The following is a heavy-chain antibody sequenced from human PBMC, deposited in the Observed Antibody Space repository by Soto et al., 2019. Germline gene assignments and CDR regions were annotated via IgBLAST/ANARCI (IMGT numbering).Heavy chain of an antibody. CDR1: GGTFSSYP. CDR2: IIPFFGTS. V-gene: IGHV1-69*01. CDR3: ARVGHITNYGMAV. Sequence: QVQLVQSGAEVKKPGSSVKVSCEASGGTFSSYPINWVRQAPGQGLEWMGGIIPFFGTSNYAQKFQGRVTITADDSTRTAYMELRSLRSDDTAVYYCARVGHITNYGMAVWGQGTTVTVSS. J-gene: IGHJ6*02. D-gene: IGHD1-26*01.